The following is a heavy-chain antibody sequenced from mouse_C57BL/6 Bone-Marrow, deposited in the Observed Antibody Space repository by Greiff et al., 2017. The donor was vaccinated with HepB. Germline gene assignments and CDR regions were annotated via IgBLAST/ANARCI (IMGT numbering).Heavy chain of an antibody. CDR2: INPSTGGT. V-gene: IGHV1-42*01. Sequence: EVQLQQSGPELVKPGASVKISCKASGYSFTGYYMNWVKQSPEKSLEWIGEINPSTGGTTYNQKFKAKATLTVDKSSSTAYMQLKSLTSEDSAVYYCAPDPAYWCQGTLVTVSA. J-gene: IGHJ3*01. CDR3: APDPAY. CDR1: GYSFTGYY.